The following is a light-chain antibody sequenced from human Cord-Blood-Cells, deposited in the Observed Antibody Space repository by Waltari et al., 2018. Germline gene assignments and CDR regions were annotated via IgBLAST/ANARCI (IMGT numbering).Light chain of an antibody. J-gene: IGLJ3*02. Sequence: QSALTQPASVSGSPGQSITISCTGTSSDVGGYNYVSWYQQHPDKAPKLMIYDVSNRPSGGSNRFSGSKSGNTASLTISGLQAEDEADYYCSSYTSSSTWVFGGGTKLTVL. V-gene: IGLV2-14*03. CDR1: SSDVGGYNY. CDR3: SSYTSSSTWV. CDR2: DVS.